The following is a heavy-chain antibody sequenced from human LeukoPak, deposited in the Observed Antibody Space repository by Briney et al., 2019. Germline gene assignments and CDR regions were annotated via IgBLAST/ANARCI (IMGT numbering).Heavy chain of an antibody. CDR3: ARRGFGLPCDY. J-gene: IGHJ4*02. V-gene: IGHV1-8*01. CDR1: GYTFTSYD. D-gene: IGHD3/OR15-3a*01. CDR2: MNPNSGNT. Sequence: ASVRVSCKASGYTFTSYDINWVRQATGQGLEWMGWMNPNSGNTGYAQKFQGRVTMTRNTSISTVYMELSSLRSEDTAVYYCARRGFGLPCDYWGQGNPGHRLL.